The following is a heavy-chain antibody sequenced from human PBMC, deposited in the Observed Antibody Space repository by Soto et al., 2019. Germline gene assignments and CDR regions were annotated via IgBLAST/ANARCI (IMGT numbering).Heavy chain of an antibody. CDR3: ARGGDYGCNSGLHWFDP. D-gene: IGHD4-17*01. CDR2: VYYSGST. CDR1: GGSISSGGYY. Sequence: QVQMQESGPGLVKPSQTLSLTCTVSGGSISSGGYYWSWIRQHPGKGLEWIGYVYYSGSTYYNPSLKSRVTISVDTSKNQFSLKMSSVTAADTAVYYCARGGDYGCNSGLHWFDPWGQGTLVTVSS. J-gene: IGHJ5*02. V-gene: IGHV4-31*03.